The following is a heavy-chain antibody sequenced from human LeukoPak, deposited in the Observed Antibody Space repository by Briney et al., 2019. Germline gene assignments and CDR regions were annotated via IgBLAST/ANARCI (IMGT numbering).Heavy chain of an antibody. CDR1: GGTFSSYA. J-gene: IGHJ4*02. D-gene: IGHD3-22*01. CDR3: ARERTTYYYDSSGYPGEG. CDR2: IIPIFGTA. Sequence: SVKVSCKASGGTFSSYAISWVRQAPGQGLEWVGRIIPIFGTANYAQKFQGRVTITTDESTSTAYMELSSLRSEDTAVYYCARERTTYYYDSSGYPGEGWGQGTLVTVSS. V-gene: IGHV1-69*05.